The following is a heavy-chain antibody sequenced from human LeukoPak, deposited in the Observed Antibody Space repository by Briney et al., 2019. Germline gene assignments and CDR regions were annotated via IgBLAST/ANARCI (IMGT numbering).Heavy chain of an antibody. CDR1: GGSFSGYY. D-gene: IGHD6-13*01. CDR2: INHSGST. J-gene: IGHJ3*02. Sequence: KPSETLSLTCVVYGGSFSGYYWSWIRQPPGKGLEWIGEINHSGSTNYNPSLKSRVTISVDTSKNQFSLKLSSVTAADTAVYYCARVDSSSWYSDAFDIWGQGTMVTVSS. CDR3: ARVDSSSWYSDAFDI. V-gene: IGHV4-34*01.